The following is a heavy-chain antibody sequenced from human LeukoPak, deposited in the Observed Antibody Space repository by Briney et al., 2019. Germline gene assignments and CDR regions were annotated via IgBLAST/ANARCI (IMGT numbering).Heavy chain of an antibody. CDR1: GGTFSSYS. V-gene: IGHV1-69*05. CDR3: AREGSMGTGSPPFDP. D-gene: IGHD1-1*01. J-gene: IGHJ5*02. CDR2: IIPMFGTA. Sequence: SVKVSCKASGGTFSSYSISWVRQAPGQGLEWMGGIIPMFGTANYAQKFQGRVTTTTDESTSTAYMERSSLRSEDTAVYYCAREGSMGTGSPPFDPWGQGTLVTVSS.